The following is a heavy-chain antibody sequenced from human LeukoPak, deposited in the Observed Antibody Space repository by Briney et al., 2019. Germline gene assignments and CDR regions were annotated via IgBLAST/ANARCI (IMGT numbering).Heavy chain of an antibody. CDR2: ISPGEGI. V-gene: IGHV4-34*01. CDR1: SESFSGGY. J-gene: IGHJ4*02. D-gene: IGHD4-11*01. CDR3: ARGLDHSKTGY. Sequence: PSETLSLTCGVYSESFSGGYWSWIRQPPGQGLEWLGEISPGEGIHYNPSLKSRVTISVDTSKNQFSLELTSATAADTAVYYCARGLDHSKTGYWGQGTLATVSS.